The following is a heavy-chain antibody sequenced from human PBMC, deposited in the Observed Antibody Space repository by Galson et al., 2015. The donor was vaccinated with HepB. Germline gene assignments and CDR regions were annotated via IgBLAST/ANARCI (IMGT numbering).Heavy chain of an antibody. D-gene: IGHD6-13*01. Sequence: SETLSLTCTVSGGSISSYYWSWIRQPPGKGLEWIGYIYYSGSTNYNPSLKSRVTISVDTSKNQFSLKLSSVTAADTAVYYCARDRRAAAAGYRALFDYWGQGTLVTVSS. CDR1: GGSISSYY. J-gene: IGHJ4*02. CDR3: ARDRRAAAAGYRALFDY. V-gene: IGHV4-59*01. CDR2: IYYSGST.